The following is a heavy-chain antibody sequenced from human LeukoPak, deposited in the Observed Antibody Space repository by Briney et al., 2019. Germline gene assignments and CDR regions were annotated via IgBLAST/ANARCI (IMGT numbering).Heavy chain of an antibody. V-gene: IGHV3-23*01. D-gene: IGHD3-9*01. CDR1: GFTFNNHA. J-gene: IGHJ4*02. CDR3: AKAADWLATDYIDY. Sequence: GGSLRLSCAASGFTFNNHAMNCVRQAPGKGLEWVSATSGSGDTTYYAHSVQGRFTISRDNSKNMVFLQMNSLRVDDTAVYYCAKAADWLATDYIDYWGQGTLVTVSS. CDR2: TSGSGDTT.